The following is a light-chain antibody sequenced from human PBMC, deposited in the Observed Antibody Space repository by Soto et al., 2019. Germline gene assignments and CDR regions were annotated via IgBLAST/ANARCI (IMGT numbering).Light chain of an antibody. Sequence: EIVMTQSPAPLSVSPGERATLSCRASQSVSSNLAWYQQKPGQAPRLLIYGASTRATGIPARFSGSGSGTEFTLTISSLQSEDNAIYYCQKYNNWPLTFGQGTKV. CDR1: QSVSSN. CDR2: GAS. J-gene: IGKJ1*01. CDR3: QKYNNWPLT. V-gene: IGKV3-15*01.